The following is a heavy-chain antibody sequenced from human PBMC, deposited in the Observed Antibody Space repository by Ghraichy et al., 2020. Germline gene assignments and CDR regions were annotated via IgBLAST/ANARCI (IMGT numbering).Heavy chain of an antibody. CDR2: ILPSGNNT. D-gene: IGHD5-12*01. V-gene: IGHV3-23*01. Sequence: ETLSLTCAASGFTFSSCAMSWVRQAPGTGMELVSAILPSGNNTYYTDSVQSRFTISRVNSKNTLYLEMNSFRAEDKAVYYCVRERSGYNWYFALWGRGTLVTVSA. J-gene: IGHJ2*01. CDR3: VRERSGYNWYFAL. CDR1: GFTFSSCA.